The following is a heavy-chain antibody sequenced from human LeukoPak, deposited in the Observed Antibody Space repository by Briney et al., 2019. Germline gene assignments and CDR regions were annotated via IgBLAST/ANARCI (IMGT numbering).Heavy chain of an antibody. CDR3: AGASYYDILTGTLNY. CDR1: GGSISSYY. Sequence: SETLSLTCTVSGGSISSYYWSWIRQPPGKGLEWIGYIYYSGSTNYNPSLKSRVTISVDTSKNQFSLKLSSVTAADTAVYYCAGASYYDILTGTLNYWGQGTLVTVSS. CDR2: IYYSGST. D-gene: IGHD3-9*01. V-gene: IGHV4-59*01. J-gene: IGHJ4*02.